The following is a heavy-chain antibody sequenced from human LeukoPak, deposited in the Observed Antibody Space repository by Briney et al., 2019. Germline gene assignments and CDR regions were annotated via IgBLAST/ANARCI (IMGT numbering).Heavy chain of an antibody. V-gene: IGHV3-21*06. CDR1: GFTFSSYS. Sequence: GGSLRLSCAASGFTFSSYSMNWVRQAPGKGLEWVSSITGSGTSNFYADSVRGRFTISRDNANNFLYLQMNSLRAEDTAVYYCARDTYYGSGSLFWGQGTLVTVSS. D-gene: IGHD3-10*01. CDR2: ITGSGTSN. CDR3: ARDTYYGSGSLF. J-gene: IGHJ4*02.